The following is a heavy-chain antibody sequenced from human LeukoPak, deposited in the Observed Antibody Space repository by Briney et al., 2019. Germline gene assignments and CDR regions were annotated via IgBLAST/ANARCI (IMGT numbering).Heavy chain of an antibody. CDR1: GGSISSATYY. CDR2: IHTSRST. V-gene: IGHV4-61*02. CDR3: ARAPFYYMDV. J-gene: IGHJ6*03. Sequence: SQTLSLTCTVSGGSISSATYYWSWIRQPAGKGLEWIGRIHTSRSTHYNPSLKSRVITLVDTSKNQFSLELTSVTAADTAVYYCARAPFYYMDVWGKGTTVTVSS.